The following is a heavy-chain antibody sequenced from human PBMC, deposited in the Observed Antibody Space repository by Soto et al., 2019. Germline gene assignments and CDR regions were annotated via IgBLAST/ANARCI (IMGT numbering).Heavy chain of an antibody. V-gene: IGHV4-59*01. J-gene: IGHJ5*02. Sequence: QVQLQESGPGLVKPSETLSLTCAVSGGSISPNYWSWIRQPPGKGLEWIGYIYYIGTTNYNPSLKSRVTISVDTSKNQFSLKLSSVTAADTAVYYCARLPMIRGAIGWFDPWGQGTLVTVSS. CDR3: ARLPMIRGAIGWFDP. CDR2: IYYIGTT. CDR1: GGSISPNY. D-gene: IGHD3-10*01.